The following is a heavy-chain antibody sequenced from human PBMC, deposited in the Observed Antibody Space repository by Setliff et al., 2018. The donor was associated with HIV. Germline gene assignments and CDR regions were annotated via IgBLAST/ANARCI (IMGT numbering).Heavy chain of an antibody. CDR3: VRHLSEMAMVDH. J-gene: IGHJ4*02. V-gene: IGHV4-38-2*01. CDR2: IYYNGNI. CDR1: GNSIGSGYY. Sequence: PSETLSLTCAVSGNSIGSGYYWGWIRQPPGKGLEWIASIYYNGNIYYNPSLKSRVTITMDTPKNQFSLKLSSVTAADTAVYSCVRHLSEMAMVDHWGQGTLVTVSS.